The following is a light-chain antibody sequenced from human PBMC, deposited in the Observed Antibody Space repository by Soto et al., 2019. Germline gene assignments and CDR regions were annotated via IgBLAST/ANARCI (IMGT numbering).Light chain of an antibody. V-gene: IGKV1-39*01. CDR3: QQSYSTPRT. J-gene: IGKJ1*01. CDR1: HSINNF. CDR2: AAS. Sequence: DIQMTQSPSSLSASVGDRVTITCRASHSINNFLNWYQQSQGKAPKLMSYAASTLQSGVPSRFRGSGSGTDFSLTISSLKPEDFEIYYCQQSYSTPRTFGQGTKVDIK.